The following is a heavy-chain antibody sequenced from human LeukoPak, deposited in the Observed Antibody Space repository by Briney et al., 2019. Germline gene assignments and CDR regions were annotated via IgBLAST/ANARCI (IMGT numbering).Heavy chain of an antibody. Sequence: GRSLRLSCAASGFTFDDYAMHWVRQAPGKGLEWVSGISWNSGSIGYADSVKGRFTISRDNAKNSLYLQMNSLRAEDMALYYCAKALKYYYDSSGSDAFDIWGQGTMVTVSS. V-gene: IGHV3-9*03. CDR1: GFTFDDYA. CDR3: AKALKYYYDSSGSDAFDI. J-gene: IGHJ3*02. CDR2: ISWNSGSI. D-gene: IGHD3-22*01.